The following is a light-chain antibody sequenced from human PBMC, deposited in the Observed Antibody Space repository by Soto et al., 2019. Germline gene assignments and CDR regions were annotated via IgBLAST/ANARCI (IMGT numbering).Light chain of an antibody. CDR3: QQYKSYPWT. V-gene: IGKV1-5*01. CDR2: DAS. Sequence: DIQMTQSPSTLSASVGDRVTITCRATQSISSWLAWYQQKPGKAPKFLIYDASSLESGVPSRFSGSGSGTEFTLGISSLQPDDFATYYCQQYKSYPWTLGHGTRVEIK. CDR1: QSISSW. J-gene: IGKJ1*01.